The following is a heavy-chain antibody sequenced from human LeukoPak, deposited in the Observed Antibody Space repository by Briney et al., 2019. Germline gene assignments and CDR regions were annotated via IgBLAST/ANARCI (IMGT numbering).Heavy chain of an antibody. CDR1: GGSISSSSYY. V-gene: IGHV4-39*07. CDR2: IYYSGST. D-gene: IGHD3-3*01. CDR3: ARDISRLTIFGGTYDY. Sequence: SETLSLTCTVSGGSISSSSYYWGWIRQPPGKGLEWIGSIYYSGSTYYNPSLKSRVTISVDTSKNQFSLKLSSVTAADTAVYYCARDISRLTIFGGTYDYWGQGTLVTVSS. J-gene: IGHJ4*02.